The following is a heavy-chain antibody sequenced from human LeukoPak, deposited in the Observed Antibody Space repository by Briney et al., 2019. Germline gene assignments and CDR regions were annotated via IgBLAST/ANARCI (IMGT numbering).Heavy chain of an antibody. CDR1: GLTVSSNY. J-gene: IGHJ1*01. D-gene: IGHD6-25*01. V-gene: IGHV3-53*05. Sequence: GGSLRLSCAASGLTVSSNYMTWVRQAPGKGLEWVSVIYSGGSTYYADSVKGRFTISRDNSKNTLDLQMYSLRAEDTAVYYCAKEPTSYSSGWYFHHWGQGTLVTVSS. CDR2: IYSGGST. CDR3: AKEPTSYSSGWYFHH.